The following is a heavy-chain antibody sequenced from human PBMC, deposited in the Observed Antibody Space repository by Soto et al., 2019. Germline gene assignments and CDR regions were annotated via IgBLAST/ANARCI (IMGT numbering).Heavy chain of an antibody. V-gene: IGHV4-39*01. Sequence: LETLSLTCTVSGGSISSSSYYWGWIRQPPGKGLEWIGSIYYSGSTYYNPSLKSRVTISVDTSKNQFSLKLSSVTAADTAVYYCARTILRYFDWLESDLTDYWGQGTLVTVSS. CDR1: GGSISSSSYY. J-gene: IGHJ4*02. CDR3: ARTILRYFDWLESDLTDY. D-gene: IGHD3-9*01. CDR2: IYYSGST.